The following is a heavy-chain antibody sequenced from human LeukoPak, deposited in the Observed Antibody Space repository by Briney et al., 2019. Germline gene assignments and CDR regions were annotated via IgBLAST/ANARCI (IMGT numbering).Heavy chain of an antibody. CDR3: ARVYSSFRTFGMDV. CDR1: GASISSITYY. Sequence: SETLSLTCTVSGASISSITYYWGWNRQPPGKGLEWIGSIYYSGSTYYNPSLKSRVTISVDTSKNQFSLKLSSVSAADTAVYYWARVYSSFRTFGMDVWGQGTTVTVSS. D-gene: IGHD6-13*01. V-gene: IGHV4-39*07. J-gene: IGHJ6*02. CDR2: IYYSGST.